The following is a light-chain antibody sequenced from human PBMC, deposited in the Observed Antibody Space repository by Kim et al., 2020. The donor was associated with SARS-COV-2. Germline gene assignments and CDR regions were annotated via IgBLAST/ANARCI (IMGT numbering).Light chain of an antibody. V-gene: IGKV2-28*01. J-gene: IGKJ2*01. CDR2: VSS. CDR3: MQALQTPRT. CDR1: QSLLHSNGYNY. Sequence: DIVMTQSPLSLPVTPGEPASISCRSSQSLLHSNGYNYLDWYLQKPGQSPQLLIYVSSNRASGVPDRFSGSGSGTDFTLKISRVEAEDVGVYYCMQALQTPRTFGQGTKLEI.